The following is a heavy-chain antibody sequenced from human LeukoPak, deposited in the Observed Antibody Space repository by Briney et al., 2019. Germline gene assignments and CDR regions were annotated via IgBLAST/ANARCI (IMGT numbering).Heavy chain of an antibody. CDR2: ISSSSSYI. CDR3: AREYYYDSSGYTLPRYYYMDV. V-gene: IGHV3-21*01. CDR1: GFTFSSYS. D-gene: IGHD3-22*01. Sequence: GGSLRLSCAASGFTFSSYSMNWVRQAPGKGLEWVSSISSSSSYIYYADSVKGRFTISRDNAKNSLYLQMNSLRAEDTAVYYCAREYYYDSSGYTLPRYYYMDVWGKATTVTVSS. J-gene: IGHJ6*03.